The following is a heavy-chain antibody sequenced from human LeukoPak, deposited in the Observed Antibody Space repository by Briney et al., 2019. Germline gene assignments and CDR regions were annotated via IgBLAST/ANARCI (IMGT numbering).Heavy chain of an antibody. V-gene: IGHV4-39*07. Sequence: SETLSLTCTVSGGSISSSSYYWGWIRQPPGKGLDYIGSIYYSGSTYYNPSLKSRVTISLDTSKNQFSLKLSSVTAADTAMYYCARARSQVVAATNWGQGTLVTVSS. CDR1: GGSISSSSYY. D-gene: IGHD2-15*01. CDR2: IYYSGST. CDR3: ARARSQVVAATN. J-gene: IGHJ4*02.